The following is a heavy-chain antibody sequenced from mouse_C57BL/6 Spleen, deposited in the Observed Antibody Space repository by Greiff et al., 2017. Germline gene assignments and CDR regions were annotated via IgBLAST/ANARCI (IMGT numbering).Heavy chain of an antibody. CDR3: ARAPLADWYFDV. V-gene: IGHV1-64*01. Sequence: VQLQQPGAELVKPGASVKLSCKASGYTFTSYWMHWVKQRPGQGLEWIGMIHPNSGSTNYNEKFKSKATLTVDKSSSTAYMQLSSLTSEDSAVYYCARAPLADWYFDVWGTGTTVTVSS. J-gene: IGHJ1*03. CDR2: IHPNSGST. CDR1: GYTFTSYW.